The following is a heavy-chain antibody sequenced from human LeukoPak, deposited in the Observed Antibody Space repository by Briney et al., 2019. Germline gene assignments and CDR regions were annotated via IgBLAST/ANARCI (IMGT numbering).Heavy chain of an antibody. V-gene: IGHV3-21*06. J-gene: IGHJ3*02. Sequence: GGSLRLSCAASGFSFSTHSMNWVRQAPGKGLEWVASISSSSFYIFYADPVKGRFTISRDNAKNSLFLQMNSLRAEDTAVYYCARETIAVAEDAFDIWGQGTMVTVSS. CDR1: GFSFSTHS. D-gene: IGHD6-19*01. CDR2: ISSSSFYI. CDR3: ARETIAVAEDAFDI.